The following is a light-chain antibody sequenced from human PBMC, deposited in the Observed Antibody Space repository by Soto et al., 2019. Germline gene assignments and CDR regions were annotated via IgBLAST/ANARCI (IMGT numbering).Light chain of an antibody. CDR1: HDISKY. Sequence: DIQMNQSPSSLSASLGDRVTITCQASHDISKYLHWYHQRPGKAPELLIYAASTLRSGVPSRFSGSGSGTDFTLTISSLQPEDFATYYCQQSYSTLTFGPGTKVDVK. V-gene: IGKV1-39*01. CDR3: QQSYSTLT. CDR2: AAS. J-gene: IGKJ3*01.